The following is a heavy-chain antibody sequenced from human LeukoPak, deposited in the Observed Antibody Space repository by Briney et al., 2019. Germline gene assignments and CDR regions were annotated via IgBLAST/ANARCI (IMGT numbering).Heavy chain of an antibody. CDR2: ISGSGGST. CDR3: AKSKLSAGHYDSSGYSFDY. D-gene: IGHD3-22*01. V-gene: IGHV3-23*01. Sequence: GGSLRLSCEASGFTFRSYAMSWVRQAPGKGLEWVSAISGSGGSTYYADSVKGRFTISRDNSKNTLYLQMNSLRAEDTAVYYCAKSKLSAGHYDSSGYSFDYWGQGTLVTVSS. J-gene: IGHJ4*02. CDR1: GFTFRSYA.